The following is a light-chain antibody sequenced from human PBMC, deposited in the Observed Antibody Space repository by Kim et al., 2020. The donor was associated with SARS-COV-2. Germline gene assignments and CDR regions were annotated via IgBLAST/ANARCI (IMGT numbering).Light chain of an antibody. CDR3: YSATDNNRV. J-gene: IGLJ3*02. Sequence: VSPGQTAKSTCSGDVLAKKYARWFQQKPGQAPVLLIYKDSERPSGIPERFSGSSSGTTVTLTISGALVEDDADYYCYSATDNNRVFGGGTKLTVL. CDR1: VLAKKY. V-gene: IGLV3-27*01. CDR2: KDS.